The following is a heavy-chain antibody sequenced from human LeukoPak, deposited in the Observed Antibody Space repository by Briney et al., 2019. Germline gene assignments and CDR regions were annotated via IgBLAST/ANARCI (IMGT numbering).Heavy chain of an antibody. V-gene: IGHV4-4*07. Sequence: SETLALTCTVSGGFISSYFWNWIRQPAGKGLEWIGRIHSGGSTNYNPSLKSRVSMSVDTSNNQISLKMTSLTAADTAVYYCARDRNTNWFDPWGQGTLVTVSS. J-gene: IGHJ5*02. CDR3: ARDRNTNWFDP. CDR2: IHSGGST. CDR1: GGFISSYF.